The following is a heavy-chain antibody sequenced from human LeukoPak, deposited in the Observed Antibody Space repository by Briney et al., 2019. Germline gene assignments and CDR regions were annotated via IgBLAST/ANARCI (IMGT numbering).Heavy chain of an antibody. D-gene: IGHD6-25*01. CDR2: INAGNGNA. J-gene: IGHJ4*02. CDR3: ARVSSGWHGYLDY. Sequence: ASVKVSCKASGYTFTSYGISWVRQAPGQGLERMGWINAGNGNATYTQKFQDRVTFTRDTSASTAYMDLSSLRSEDTAVYYCARVSSGWHGYLDYWGQGTPVTVSS. CDR1: GYTFTSYG. V-gene: IGHV1-18*01.